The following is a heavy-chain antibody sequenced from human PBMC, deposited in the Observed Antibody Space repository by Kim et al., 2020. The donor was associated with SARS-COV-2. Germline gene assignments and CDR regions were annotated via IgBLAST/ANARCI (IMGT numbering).Heavy chain of an antibody. CDR3: ARGGHYYYDSSDWFDP. V-gene: IGHV4-59*01. CDR1: GGSISSYY. D-gene: IGHD3-22*01. J-gene: IGHJ5*02. Sequence: SETLSLTCTVSGGSISSYYWSWIRQPPGKGLEWIGYIYYSGSTNYNPSLKSRVTISVDTSKNQFSLKLSSVTAADTAVYYCARGGHYYYDSSDWFDPWGQGTLVTVSS. CDR2: IYYSGST.